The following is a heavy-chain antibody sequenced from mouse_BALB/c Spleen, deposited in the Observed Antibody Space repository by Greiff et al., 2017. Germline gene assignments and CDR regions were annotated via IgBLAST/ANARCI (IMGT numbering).Heavy chain of an antibody. CDR3: ASTVVARDAMDY. D-gene: IGHD1-1*01. CDR1: GFSLSRYS. J-gene: IGHJ4*01. V-gene: IGHV2-6-4*01. CDR2: IWGGGST. Sequence: VHLVESGPGLVAPSQSLSITCTVSGFSLSRYSVHWVRQPPGKGLEWLGMIWGGGSTDYNSALKSRLSISKDNSKSQVFLKMNSLQTDDTAMYYCASTVVARDAMDYWGQGTSVTVSS.